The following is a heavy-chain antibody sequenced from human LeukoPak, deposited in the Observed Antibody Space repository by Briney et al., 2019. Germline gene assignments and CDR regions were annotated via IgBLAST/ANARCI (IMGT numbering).Heavy chain of an antibody. CDR2: ISSSSSYI. CDR1: GFTFSSYS. D-gene: IGHD5-18*01. Sequence: PGGSLRLSCAASGFTFSSYSMNWVRQAPGKGLEWVSSISSSSSYIYYAHAVKVRFTISRDNAKNSLYLQMNSLRAEDTAVYYCASGYSSRNGFDPWGQGPLVTVSS. J-gene: IGHJ5*02. V-gene: IGHV3-21*01. CDR3: ASGYSSRNGFDP.